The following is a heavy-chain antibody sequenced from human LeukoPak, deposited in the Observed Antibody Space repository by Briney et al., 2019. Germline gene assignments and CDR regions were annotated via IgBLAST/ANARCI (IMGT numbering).Heavy chain of an antibody. CDR2: INWNGGST. CDR3: AREGGPYYYDSSGYYAFDI. J-gene: IGHJ3*02. D-gene: IGHD3-22*01. Sequence: GGSLRLSCAASGFTFSNYWMHWVRQAPGKGLEWVSGINWNGGSTGYADSVKGRFTISRDNAKNSLYLQMNSLRAEDTAVYYCAREGGPYYYDSSGYYAFDIWGQGTMVTVSS. V-gene: IGHV3-20*04. CDR1: GFTFSNYW.